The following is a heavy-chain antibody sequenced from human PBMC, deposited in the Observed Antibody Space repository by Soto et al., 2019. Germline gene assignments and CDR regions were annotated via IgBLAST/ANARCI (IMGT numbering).Heavy chain of an antibody. V-gene: IGHV1-18*01. CDR1: GYTFTMYG. CDR3: ARHSAGSHYYYYYGMDV. CDR2: ISAYNGNT. Sequence: ASVKVSCKASGYTFTMYGISCVGQAPLQWREGMGWISAYNGNTNYAQKLQGRVTMTTDTSTSTAYMELRSLRSDDTAVYYCARHSAGSHYYYYYGMDVWGQGTTVTVSS. J-gene: IGHJ6*02.